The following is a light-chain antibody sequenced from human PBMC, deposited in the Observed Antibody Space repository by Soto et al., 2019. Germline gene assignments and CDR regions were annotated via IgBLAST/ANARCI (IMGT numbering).Light chain of an antibody. CDR2: EVI. CDR3: SAYTHSKTVI. CDR1: SSDVAAYNF. Sequence: QSALTQPASVSGSPGQSITISCTGTSSDVAAYNFVSWYQQHPGEVPKFMIYEVIKRPSGISDRFAGYKSGNTASLTISGLQAEDEDDYYCSAYTHSKTVIFGGGTKLTVL. V-gene: IGLV2-14*03. J-gene: IGLJ2*01.